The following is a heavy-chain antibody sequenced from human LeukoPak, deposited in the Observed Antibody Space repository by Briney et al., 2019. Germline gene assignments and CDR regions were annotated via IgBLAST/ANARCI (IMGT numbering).Heavy chain of an antibody. CDR2: IHNSGST. Sequence: SDTLSLTCTVSGRPISNFYWSWIRQPPGKGLEWIGYIHNSGSTKYNPSLKSRVTISVVTAKNQFSLKVSSVTAADTAVYYCARSPYYDSSGINFDYWGQGTLVTVSS. CDR3: ARSPYYDSSGINFDY. J-gene: IGHJ4*02. CDR1: GRPISNFY. D-gene: IGHD3-22*01. V-gene: IGHV4-59*07.